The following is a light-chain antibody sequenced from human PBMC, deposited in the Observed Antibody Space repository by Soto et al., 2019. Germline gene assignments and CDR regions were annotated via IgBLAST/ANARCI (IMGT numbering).Light chain of an antibody. J-gene: IGKJ1*01. CDR3: LQYQSYWT. Sequence: DIQMTQSPSSLSASVGDRVTITCRASQGISNYLAWYQQKPGKVPKLLIYAASTLQSGVPSRFSGSGSGTDFTLTISSLQPDDLATYYCLQYQSYWTFGQGTKVEVK. CDR1: QGISNY. V-gene: IGKV1-27*01. CDR2: AAS.